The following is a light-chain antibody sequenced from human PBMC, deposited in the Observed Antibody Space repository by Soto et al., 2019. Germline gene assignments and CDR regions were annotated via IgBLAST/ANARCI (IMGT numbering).Light chain of an antibody. CDR3: QQYDDLPLT. Sequence: DIQMTQSPSSLSAYVGDRVTITCQASQDITNYLNWYQQKPGKAPKVLIYDASSLETGVPPRFSGSGSGTHFTFTISSLQPEDIATYYCQQYDDLPLTFGQGTRLAIK. CDR2: DAS. V-gene: IGKV1-33*01. CDR1: QDITNY. J-gene: IGKJ5*01.